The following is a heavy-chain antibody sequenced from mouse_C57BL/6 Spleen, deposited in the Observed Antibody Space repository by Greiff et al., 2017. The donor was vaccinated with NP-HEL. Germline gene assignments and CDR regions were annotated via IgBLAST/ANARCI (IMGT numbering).Heavy chain of an antibody. CDR1: GYTFTSYW. Sequence: QVQLQQPGAELVMPGASVKLSCKASGYTFTSYWMHWVKQRPGQGLEWIGEIDPSDSYTNYNQKFKGKSTLTVDKSSSTAYMQLSSLTSEDSAVYYCATDYDVEWFADGGKGTLVTVSA. CDR3: ATDYDVEWFAD. D-gene: IGHD2-4*01. CDR2: IDPSDSYT. V-gene: IGHV1-69*01. J-gene: IGHJ3*01.